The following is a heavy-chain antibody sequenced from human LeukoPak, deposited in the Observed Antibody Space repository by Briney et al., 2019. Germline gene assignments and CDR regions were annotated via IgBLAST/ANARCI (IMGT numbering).Heavy chain of an antibody. Sequence: AAVKVSCKASGGTFSRYATSWVRQAPGQGVEWMGRIIPILGIANYAQKFQGRVTITPDKSTSTAYMELSRLSSEDAAVYYCAMMAMVRGVDYWGQGTLVTVSS. CDR2: IIPILGIA. CDR1: GGTFSRYA. V-gene: IGHV1-69*04. CDR3: AMMAMVRGVDY. J-gene: IGHJ4*02. D-gene: IGHD3-10*01.